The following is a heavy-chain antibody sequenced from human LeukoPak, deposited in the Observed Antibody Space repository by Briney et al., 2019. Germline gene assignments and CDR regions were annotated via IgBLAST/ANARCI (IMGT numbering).Heavy chain of an antibody. V-gene: IGHV3-23*01. D-gene: IGHD7-27*01. Sequence: GGSLRLSFAASGFTFGTPAMTWVRQAPGKGLEWVSGISGSGTTDYADSVKGRFTISRDNSRNTLYLQMNSLRAEDTAVYYCAKDLNWGGRWGQGTLVTVSS. CDR2: ISGSGTT. CDR3: AKDLNWGGR. J-gene: IGHJ4*02. CDR1: GFTFGTPA.